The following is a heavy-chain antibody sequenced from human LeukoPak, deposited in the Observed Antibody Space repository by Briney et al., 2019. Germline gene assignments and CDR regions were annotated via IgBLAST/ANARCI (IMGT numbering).Heavy chain of an antibody. CDR3: ALSPGFWSGSLGY. Sequence: GASVKVSCKASGGTFSSYAISWVRQAPGQGLEWMGGIIPIFGTANYAQKFQGRVTITTDESTSTAYMELSSLRSEDTAVYYCALSPGFWSGSLGYWGQGTLVTVSS. CDR2: IIPIFGTA. J-gene: IGHJ4*02. CDR1: GGTFSSYA. D-gene: IGHD3-3*01. V-gene: IGHV1-69*05.